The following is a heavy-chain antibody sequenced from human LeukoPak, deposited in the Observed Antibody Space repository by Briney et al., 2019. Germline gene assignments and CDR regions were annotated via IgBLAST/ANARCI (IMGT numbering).Heavy chain of an antibody. CDR3: ARYYYDSSGYMVHFDY. V-gene: IGHV1-8*01. CDR1: GYTFTSYD. Sequence: ASVKVSCKASGYTFTSYDIHWVRQAPGQGLEWLGWMNPNSGNTGYAQKFQGRVNMTRNTSISTAYMELSSLRSEDTAVYYCARYYYDSSGYMVHFDYWGQGTLVTVSS. J-gene: IGHJ4*02. CDR2: MNPNSGNT. D-gene: IGHD3-22*01.